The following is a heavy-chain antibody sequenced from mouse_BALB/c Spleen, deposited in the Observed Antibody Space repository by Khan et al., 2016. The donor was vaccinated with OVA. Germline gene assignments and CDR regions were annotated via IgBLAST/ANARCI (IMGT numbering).Heavy chain of an antibody. D-gene: IGHD2-10*01. V-gene: IGHV2-6-1*01. CDR1: GFSLTTYG. Sequence: QVQLKESGPGLAAPSQSLSITCTISGFSLTTYGVHWVRQPPGKGLEWLVVIWSDGTTNYNSALKSRLTITKDNSQRQVFLKMNSLQTDDTAIYFCARQPYYHYNIMDVWRQGTSVTVSS. CDR3: ARQPYYHYNIMDV. CDR2: IWSDGTT. J-gene: IGHJ4*01.